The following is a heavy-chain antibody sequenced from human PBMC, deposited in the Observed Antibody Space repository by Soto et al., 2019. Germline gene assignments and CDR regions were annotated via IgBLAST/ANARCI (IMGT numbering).Heavy chain of an antibody. Sequence: QVQLVQSGAEVRKPGASVTVSCRTSGDTFSDYYIHWVRQAPGQGLEWMGWINPNSGATNCAQKFRGWVTMTRDTSIRTVYMQLSRLRSDDTAVYYCARESGGATATLDYYYFYMDVWGTGTTVTVSS. J-gene: IGHJ6*03. D-gene: IGHD5-12*01. CDR3: ARESGGATATLDYYYFYMDV. V-gene: IGHV1-2*04. CDR2: INPNSGAT. CDR1: GDTFSDYY.